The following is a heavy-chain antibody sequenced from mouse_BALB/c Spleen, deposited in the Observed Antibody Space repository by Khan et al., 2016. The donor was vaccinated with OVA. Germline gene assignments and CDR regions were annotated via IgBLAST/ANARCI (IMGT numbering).Heavy chain of an antibody. V-gene: IGHV5-17*02. J-gene: IGHJ4*01. CDR2: ISSGSSTI. CDR1: GFTFSSFG. CDR3: ARGGRQTYAMDY. Sequence: EVQGVESGGGLVQPGGSRKLSCAASGFTFSSFGMHWVRQAPEKGLEWVAYISSGSSTIYYADTVKGRFTISRDNPKNTLFLQMTSLRSEDTAMYYCARGGRQTYAMDYWGQGTSVTVSS. D-gene: IGHD1-2*01.